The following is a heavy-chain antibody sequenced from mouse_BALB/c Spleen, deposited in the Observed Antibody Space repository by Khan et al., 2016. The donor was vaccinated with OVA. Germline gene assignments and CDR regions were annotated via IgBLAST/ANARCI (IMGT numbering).Heavy chain of an antibody. V-gene: IGHV1-4*01. J-gene: IGHJ4*01. Sequence: VQLQESGAELARPGASVKMSCKASGYTFTSHTMHWIMQSPGQGLEWIGYINPRSGYSNYNQKFNDKATLTADKSSSTAYMQLSSLTSEDSAVYYCARRTRGYTMDYWGQGTSVTVSS. D-gene: IGHD2-14*01. CDR1: GYTFTSHT. CDR3: ARRTRGYTMDY. CDR2: INPRSGYS.